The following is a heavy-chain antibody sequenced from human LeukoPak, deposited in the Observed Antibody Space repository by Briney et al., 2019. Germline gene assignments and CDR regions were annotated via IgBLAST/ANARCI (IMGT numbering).Heavy chain of an antibody. CDR1: GGSVSSGSYY. CDR2: IYYSGST. J-gene: IGHJ5*02. CDR3: ARAAVVVAATAPGWFDP. V-gene: IGHV4-61*01. D-gene: IGHD2-15*01. Sequence: SETLSLTCTVSGGSVSSGSYYWSWIRQPPGKGLEWIGYIYYSGSTNYNPSLKSRVTISVDTSKNQFSLKLSSVTAANTAVYYCARAAVVVAATAPGWFDPWGQGTLVTVSS.